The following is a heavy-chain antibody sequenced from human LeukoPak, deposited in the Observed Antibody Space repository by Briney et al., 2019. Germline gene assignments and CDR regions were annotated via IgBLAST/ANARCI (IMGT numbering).Heavy chain of an antibody. CDR1: GFTFSSFG. V-gene: IGHV3-23*01. D-gene: IGHD1-20*01. CDR3: AKRSDCGNNWNYFDF. Sequence: PGGSLRLSCAASGFTFSSFGMSWVRQAPGKGLEWVSATSISGGSTYYADSVKGRFTISRDNSKNTLYLQMNSLRAEDTAVYYCAKRSDCGNNWNYFDFWGQGTLVTVSS. CDR2: TSISGGST. J-gene: IGHJ4*02.